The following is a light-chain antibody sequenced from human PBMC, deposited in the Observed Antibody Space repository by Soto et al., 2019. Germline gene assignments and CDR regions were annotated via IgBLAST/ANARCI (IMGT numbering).Light chain of an antibody. CDR2: EVV. CDR1: KNHICVYDF. CDR3: KSYAGSNTYV. Sequence: QSLPTQPPSASGSPGQSVTLSCTGTKNHICVYDFVSWYQHHPGKAPRLIIYEVVQRPSGVPDRFSGSKSGNTASLTVSGLQAADEADYFCKSYAGSNTYVFGSGTKLTVL. J-gene: IGLJ1*01. V-gene: IGLV2-8*01.